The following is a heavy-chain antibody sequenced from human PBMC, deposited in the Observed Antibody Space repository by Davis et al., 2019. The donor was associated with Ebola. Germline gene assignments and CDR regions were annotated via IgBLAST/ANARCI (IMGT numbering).Heavy chain of an antibody. D-gene: IGHD2-8*02. CDR1: GFTFSSYS. J-gene: IGHJ6*02. CDR3: AKRTGGARYYYYYYGMDV. Sequence: GGSLRLSCAASGFTFSSYSMNWVRQAPGKGLEWVSSISSSSSYIYYADSVKGRFTISRDNSKNTLYLQMNSLRAEDTAVYYCAKRTGGARYYYYYYGMDVWGQGTTVTVSS. CDR2: ISSSSSYI. V-gene: IGHV3-21*04.